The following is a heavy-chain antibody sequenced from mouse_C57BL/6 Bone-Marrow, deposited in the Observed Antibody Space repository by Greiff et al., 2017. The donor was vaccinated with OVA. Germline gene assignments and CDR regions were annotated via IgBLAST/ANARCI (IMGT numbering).Heavy chain of an antibody. J-gene: IGHJ1*03. Sequence: QVQLKQPGAELVQPWASVKLSCKASGYTFTSYWMHWVKQRPGRGLEWIGRIDPNSGGTKYNEKFKSKATLTVDKPSSTAYMQLSSLTSEDSAVYYCARETMGLRGYFDVWGTGTTVTVSS. D-gene: IGHD2-4*01. CDR3: ARETMGLRGYFDV. CDR1: GYTFTSYW. V-gene: IGHV1-72*01. CDR2: IDPNSGGT.